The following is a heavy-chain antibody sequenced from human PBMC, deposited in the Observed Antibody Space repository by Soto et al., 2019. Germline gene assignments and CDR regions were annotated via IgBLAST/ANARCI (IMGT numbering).Heavy chain of an antibody. V-gene: IGHV3-7*01. CDR2: IKQEGSEK. CDR3: ARDKAAAGTEEGYYYYYYGMDV. D-gene: IGHD6-13*01. Sequence: GGSLRLSCAASGFTFSSYWMSWVRQAPGKGLEWVANIKQEGSEKYYVDSVKGRFTISRDNAKNSLYLQMNSLRAEDTAVYYCARDKAAAGTEEGYYYYYYGMDVWGQGTTVTVSS. J-gene: IGHJ6*02. CDR1: GFTFSSYW.